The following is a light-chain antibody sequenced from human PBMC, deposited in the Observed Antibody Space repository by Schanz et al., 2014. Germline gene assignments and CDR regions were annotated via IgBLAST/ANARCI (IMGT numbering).Light chain of an antibody. J-gene: IGLJ3*02. CDR1: SSDIGAYNY. Sequence: QSALTQPASVSGSPGQSITISCTGTSSDIGAYNYVSWYQQFPDKAPKLMIRDVNYRPSGVSNRFSGSKSGNTASLTISGLQAEDEADYYCCSYAGSYTVWVFGGGTKLTV. CDR2: DVN. CDR3: CSYAGSYTVWV. V-gene: IGLV2-14*01.